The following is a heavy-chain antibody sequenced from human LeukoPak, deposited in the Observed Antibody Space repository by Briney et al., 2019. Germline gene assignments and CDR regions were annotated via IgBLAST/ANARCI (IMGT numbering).Heavy chain of an antibody. CDR3: AREYVEDYYDSSGYLGY. J-gene: IGHJ4*02. D-gene: IGHD3-22*01. V-gene: IGHV1-2*06. CDR1: GYTFTGYY. CDR2: INPNSGGT. Sequence: ASVKVSCKASGYTFTGYYMHWVRQAPGQGLEWMGRINPNSGGTNYAQKFQGRVTMTRDTSISTAYMELSRLRSDDTAVYYCAREYVEDYYDSSGYLGYWGQGTLVTVSS.